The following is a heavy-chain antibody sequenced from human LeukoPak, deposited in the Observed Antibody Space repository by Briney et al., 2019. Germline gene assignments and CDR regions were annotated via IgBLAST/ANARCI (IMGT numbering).Heavy chain of an antibody. D-gene: IGHD2-15*01. Sequence: GGSLRLSCAASGFTFSNAWMSWVRQAPGKGLEWVGRIKSKTDGGTTDYAAPVKGRFTISRDDSKNTLYLQMNSLRAEDTAVYYCAKDSRKAAPIVFDAFDIWGQGTMVTVSS. CDR1: GFTFSNAW. CDR2: IKSKTDGGTT. V-gene: IGHV3-15*01. CDR3: AKDSRKAAPIVFDAFDI. J-gene: IGHJ3*02.